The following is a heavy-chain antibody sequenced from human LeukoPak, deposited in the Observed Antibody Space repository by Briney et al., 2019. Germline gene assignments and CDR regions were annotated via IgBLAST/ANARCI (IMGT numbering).Heavy chain of an antibody. CDR3: AFWGYGSGGSSGALFDY. CDR1: GFTFGSYG. Sequence: PGGSLRLSCAASGFTFGSYGVHWVRQAPGKGLEWVAFIRHDGSDKYYADSVKGRFTISRDNSKSTLYLQMNSLRAEDTAVYYCAFWGYGSGGSSGALFDYWGQGTLVTVSS. V-gene: IGHV3-30*02. J-gene: IGHJ4*02. CDR2: IRHDGSDK. D-gene: IGHD3-10*01.